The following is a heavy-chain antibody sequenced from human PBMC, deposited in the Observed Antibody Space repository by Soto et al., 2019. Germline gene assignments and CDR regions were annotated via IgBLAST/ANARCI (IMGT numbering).Heavy chain of an antibody. Sequence: PSQTLSLTCAISGDSVSGNGDTWNCIRQSPSRCLEWLGRTYYRSKWYNDYAVSVKSRITINPDTSKNQFSLQLNSVTPEDTAVYYCARGYNGNVDYWGQGTLVTVSS. D-gene: IGHD5-12*01. V-gene: IGHV6-1*01. J-gene: IGHJ4*02. CDR2: TYYRSKWYN. CDR1: GDSVSGNGDT. CDR3: ARGYNGNVDY.